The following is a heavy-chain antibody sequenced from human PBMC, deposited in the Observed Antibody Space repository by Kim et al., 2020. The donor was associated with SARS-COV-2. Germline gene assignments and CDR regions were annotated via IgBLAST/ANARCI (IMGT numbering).Heavy chain of an antibody. CDR2: ISSNSSTI. Sequence: GGSLRLSCAASGFNFRSYNMNWVRQAPGKGLEWVSCISSNSSTIYYADSVKGRFTISRDNAKNSLYLQMNSLRDEDTAVYYCASRGYASSGYLSANDYWGQGTLVTVSS. CDR1: GFNFRSYN. CDR3: ASRGYASSGYLSANDY. D-gene: IGHD3-22*01. J-gene: IGHJ4*02. V-gene: IGHV3-48*02.